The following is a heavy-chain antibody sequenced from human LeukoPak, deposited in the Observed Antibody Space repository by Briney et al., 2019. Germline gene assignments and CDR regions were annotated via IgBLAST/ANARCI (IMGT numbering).Heavy chain of an antibody. J-gene: IGHJ4*02. CDR3: AREGYSYGIDY. D-gene: IGHD5-18*01. CDR1: GFTFGSYS. CDR2: ISSSSSTI. Sequence: GGSLRLSCAASGFTFGSYSMNWVRQAPGKGLEWVSYISSSSSTIYYADSVKGRFTISRDNAKNSLYLQMNSLRAEDTAVYYRAREGYSYGIDYWGQGTLVTVSS. V-gene: IGHV3-48*01.